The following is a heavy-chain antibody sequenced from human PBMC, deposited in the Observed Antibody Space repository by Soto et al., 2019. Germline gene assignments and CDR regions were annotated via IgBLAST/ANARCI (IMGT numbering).Heavy chain of an antibody. V-gene: IGHV3-53*01. CDR1: GFTFSSYA. CDR3: AREPTTVWYYFDY. CDR2: IYSGGST. J-gene: IGHJ4*02. Sequence: PGGSLRLSCAASGFTFSSYAMSWVRQSPGKGLEWVSVIYSGGSTYYADSVKGRFTISRDNSKNTLYLQMNSLRAEDTAVYYCAREPTTVWYYFDYWGQGTLVTVSS. D-gene: IGHD4-17*01.